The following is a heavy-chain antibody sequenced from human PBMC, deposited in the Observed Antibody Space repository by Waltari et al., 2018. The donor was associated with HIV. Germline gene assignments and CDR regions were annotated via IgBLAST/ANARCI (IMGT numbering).Heavy chain of an antibody. Sequence: EVKLVESGGGSVQPGRSLRLSCQASGTTLESVAMHWVRQPPGKGLEWVSGISWNSGDIAYADSVKGRFTISRDNTKNSLFLQMNSVRVEDTALYYCVKDGASTIFGVLNGMDVWGQVTTVTVSS. J-gene: IGHJ6*02. CDR3: VKDGASTIFGVLNGMDV. CDR1: GTTLESVA. CDR2: ISWNSGDI. V-gene: IGHV3-9*01. D-gene: IGHD3-3*01.